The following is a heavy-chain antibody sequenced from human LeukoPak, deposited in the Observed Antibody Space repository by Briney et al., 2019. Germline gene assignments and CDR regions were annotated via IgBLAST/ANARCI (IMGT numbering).Heavy chain of an antibody. V-gene: IGHV1-46*01. CDR2: ISPSGGSS. J-gene: IGHJ4*02. Sequence: ASVKVSCKASGGTFSSYAISWVRQAPGQGLEWMGLISPSGGSSTYAQNFQGRVTVTRDMATSTVYMELSRLRSDDTAVYYCARAEAAGSFGYWGQGTLVTVSS. CDR1: GGTFSSYA. CDR3: ARAEAAGSFGY. D-gene: IGHD6-13*01.